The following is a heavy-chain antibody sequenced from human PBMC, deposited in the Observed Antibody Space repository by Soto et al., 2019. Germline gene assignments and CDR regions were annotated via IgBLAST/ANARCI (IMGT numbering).Heavy chain of an antibody. J-gene: IGHJ6*03. CDR3: ARAPFTDYGDYVWRGYYYYYMDV. Sequence: SETLSLTCTVSGGSISSYYWSWIRQPPGKGLEWIGYIYYSGSTNYNPSLKSRVTISVDTSKNQFSLKLSSVTAADTAVYYCARAPFTDYGDYVWRGYYYYYMDVWGKGTTVTVSS. V-gene: IGHV4-59*01. CDR2: IYYSGST. CDR1: GGSISSYY. D-gene: IGHD4-17*01.